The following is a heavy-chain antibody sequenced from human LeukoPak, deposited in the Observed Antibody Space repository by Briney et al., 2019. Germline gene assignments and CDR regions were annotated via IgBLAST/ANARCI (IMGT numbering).Heavy chain of an antibody. CDR1: GGSFSGYY. CDR3: ASSYDYVWGSYRPPYFDY. CDR2: INHSGST. Sequence: SETLSLTCAVYGGSFSGYYWSWIRQPPGKGLEWIGEINHSGSTNYNPSLKSRVTMSVDTSKNQFSLKLSSVTAADTAVYYCASSYDYVWGSYRPPYFDYWGQGTLVTVSS. V-gene: IGHV4-34*01. J-gene: IGHJ4*02. D-gene: IGHD3-16*02.